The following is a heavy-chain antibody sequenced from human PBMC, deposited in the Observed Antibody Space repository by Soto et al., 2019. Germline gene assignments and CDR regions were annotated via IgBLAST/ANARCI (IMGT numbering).Heavy chain of an antibody. J-gene: IGHJ3*02. Sequence: PWGFIRHLCGAFWFNFRSFAMSRVRQAPGEGLEWVSSIVGSGNNTHYADSVKGRFTISRDNSKTTLYLQMNSLRAEDTAVYYCAKYYYGSGSIRAFDIWGQGTMVTVSS. CDR1: WFNFRSFA. V-gene: IGHV3-23*01. CDR2: IVGSGNNT. D-gene: IGHD3-10*01. CDR3: AKYYYGSGSIRAFDI.